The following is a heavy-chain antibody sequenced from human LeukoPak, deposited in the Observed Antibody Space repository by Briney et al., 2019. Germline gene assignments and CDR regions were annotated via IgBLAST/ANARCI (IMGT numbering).Heavy chain of an antibody. V-gene: IGHV3-43*01. Sequence: AGGSLRLSCAASGFTFYDYTMHWVRQAPGKGLEWVSLISWDGGSTYYADSVKGRFTISRDNSKNSLYLQMNSLRTEDTALYYCAKDWVRRDGYNFPDYWGQGTLVTVSS. CDR2: ISWDGGST. D-gene: IGHD5-24*01. CDR1: GFTFYDYT. J-gene: IGHJ4*02. CDR3: AKDWVRRDGYNFPDY.